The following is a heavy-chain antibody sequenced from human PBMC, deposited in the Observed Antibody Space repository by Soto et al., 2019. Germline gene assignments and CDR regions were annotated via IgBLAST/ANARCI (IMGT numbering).Heavy chain of an antibody. J-gene: IGHJ4*02. CDR3: ARDGITMIRGITVFDF. CDR2: ISSGDSYI. Sequence: GGSLRLSCAASGLTFSSYSMNWVRQAPGKGLEWVSSISSGDSYIYYADSVRGRFTISRDNAKNSLYLQMDSLRAEDTAVYYCARDGITMIRGITVFDFWGQGTLVTVSS. V-gene: IGHV3-21*01. CDR1: GLTFSSYS. D-gene: IGHD3-10*01.